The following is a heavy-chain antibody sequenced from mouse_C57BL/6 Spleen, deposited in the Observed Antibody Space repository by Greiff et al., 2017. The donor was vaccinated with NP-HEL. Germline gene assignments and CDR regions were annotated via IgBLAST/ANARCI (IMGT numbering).Heavy chain of an antibody. CDR3: ARSGLYYYGSSAWFAY. CDR2: INPNNGGT. D-gene: IGHD1-1*01. J-gene: IGHJ3*01. V-gene: IGHV1-26*01. Sequence: VQLQQSGPELVKPGASVKISCKASGYTFTDYYMNWVKQSHGQSLEWIGDINPNNGGTSYNQKFKGKATLTVDKSSSTAYMELRSLTSEDSAVYYCARSGLYYYGSSAWFAYWGQGTLVTVSA. CDR1: GYTFTDYY.